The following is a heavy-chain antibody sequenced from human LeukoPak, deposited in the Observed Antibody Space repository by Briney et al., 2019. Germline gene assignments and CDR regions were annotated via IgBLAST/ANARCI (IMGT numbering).Heavy chain of an antibody. CDR1: GLTVSRNY. J-gene: IGHJ4*02. CDR2: ISSNGGST. CDR3: ARGNYDFWSGYLYYFDY. D-gene: IGHD3-3*01. V-gene: IGHV3-64*01. Sequence: GGSLRLSCAASGLTVSRNYMSWVRQAPGKGLEYVSAISSNGGSTYYANSVKGRFTISRDNSKNTLYLQMGSLRAEDMAVYYCARGNYDFWSGYLYYFDYWGQGTLVTVSS.